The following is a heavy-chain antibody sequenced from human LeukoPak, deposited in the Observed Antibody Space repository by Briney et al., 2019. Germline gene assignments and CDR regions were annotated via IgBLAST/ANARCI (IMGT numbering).Heavy chain of an antibody. V-gene: IGHV1-69*13. CDR3: ARVQSNGVPSDYFDY. CDR2: IIPIFGTA. D-gene: IGHD2-8*01. Sequence: SVKVSCKASVGTFSSYAISWVRQGPGQGLEWMGGIIPIFGTANYAQKFQGRVTITADESTSTAYMELSSLRSEDTAVYYCARVQSNGVPSDYFDYWGQGTLVTVSS. J-gene: IGHJ4*02. CDR1: VGTFSSYA.